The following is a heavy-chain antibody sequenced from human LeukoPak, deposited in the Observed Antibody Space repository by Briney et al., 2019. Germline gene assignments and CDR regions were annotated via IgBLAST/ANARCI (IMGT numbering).Heavy chain of an antibody. CDR2: IYHSGST. J-gene: IGHJ4*02. V-gene: IGHV4-4*02. CDR1: GGSISSSNW. CDR3: ARTMVRGVISY. Sequence: SETLSLTCAVSGGSISSSNWWSWVRQPPGKGLEWIGEIYHSGSTNYNPSLKSQVTISVDKSKNQFSLKLSSVTAADTAVYYCARTMVRGVISYWGQGTLVTVSS. D-gene: IGHD3-10*01.